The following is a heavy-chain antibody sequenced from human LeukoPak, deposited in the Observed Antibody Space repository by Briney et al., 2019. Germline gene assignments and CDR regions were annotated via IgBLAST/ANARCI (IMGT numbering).Heavy chain of an antibody. V-gene: IGHV3-30*18. CDR2: ILYDGSNQ. D-gene: IGHD3-16*01. CDR1: GFTFSNSG. CDR3: AKRADNTHYAFDY. Sequence: PGGSLRLSCAASGFTFSNSGMHWARQAPGKGLEWVSFILYDGSNQYYADSVKGRFTISRDNSKNTLYLQMNSLRVKDTAVYYCAKRADNTHYAFDYWGQGTLVTVSS. J-gene: IGHJ4*02.